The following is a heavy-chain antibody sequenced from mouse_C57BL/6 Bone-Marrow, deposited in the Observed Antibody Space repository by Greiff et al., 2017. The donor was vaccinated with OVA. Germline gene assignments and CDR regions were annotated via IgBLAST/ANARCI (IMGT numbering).Heavy chain of an antibody. D-gene: IGHD3-2*02. Sequence: QVQLQQPGAELVKPGASVEMSCKASGYTFTSYWITWVKQRPGQGLEWIGDIYPGSGSTNYNEKFKSKATLTVDTSSSTAYMQLSSLTSEDSAVYYCARSSSGYEAWFAYWGQGTLVTVSA. CDR3: ARSSSGYEAWFAY. CDR2: IYPGSGST. V-gene: IGHV1-55*01. CDR1: GYTFTSYW. J-gene: IGHJ3*01.